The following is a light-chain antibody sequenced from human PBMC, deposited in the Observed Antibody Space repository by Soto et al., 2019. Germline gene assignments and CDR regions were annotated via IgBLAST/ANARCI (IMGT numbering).Light chain of an antibody. V-gene: IGKV3D-15*01. CDR3: RQYNNWPPIT. CDR1: ENVRGSK. J-gene: IGKJ5*01. Sequence: EIVMTQSPATLSLSPGEGATLSCTAIENVRGSKVAWYQQKPGEAPRLLIYDASNRATGSPARFSGSGSGTDFTLTISSLQSEDFAVYYCRQYNNWPPITFGQGTRLEIK. CDR2: DAS.